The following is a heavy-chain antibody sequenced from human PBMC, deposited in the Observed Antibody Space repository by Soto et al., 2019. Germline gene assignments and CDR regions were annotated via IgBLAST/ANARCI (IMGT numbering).Heavy chain of an antibody. Sequence: GGSLRLSCAASGFTFSSYSMNWVRQAPGKGLEWVSYISSSSSTIYYADSVKGRFTISRDNAKNSLYLQMNSLRAEYTAVYYCARITWDWYFDLWGRGTLVTVSS. D-gene: IGHD7-27*01. CDR3: ARITWDWYFDL. CDR1: GFTFSSYS. J-gene: IGHJ2*01. V-gene: IGHV3-48*04. CDR2: ISSSSSTI.